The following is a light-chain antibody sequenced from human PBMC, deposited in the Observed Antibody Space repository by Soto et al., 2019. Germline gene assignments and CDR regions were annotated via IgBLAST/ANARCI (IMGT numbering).Light chain of an antibody. V-gene: IGKV3-20*01. Sequence: EIVLTQSPGPLSLSPGERATLSSRASQSVSSSSLAWYQQKPGQAPRLLIYAASNRASGIPGRFTGSGSGTDFTLPILRLEHEDFAVYYCRQYVGSPPVSTFGQGTELEIK. CDR3: RQYVGSPPVST. CDR2: AAS. J-gene: IGKJ2*01. CDR1: QSVSSSS.